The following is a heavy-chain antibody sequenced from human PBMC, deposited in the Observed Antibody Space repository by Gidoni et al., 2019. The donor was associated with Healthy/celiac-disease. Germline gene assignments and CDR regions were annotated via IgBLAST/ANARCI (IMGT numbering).Heavy chain of an antibody. CDR3: ARAPSVDYFDY. CDR2: IWYDGSNK. V-gene: IGHV3-33*01. D-gene: IGHD6-19*01. Sequence: GLEWVAVIWYDGSNKYYADSVKGRFTISRDNSKNTLYLQMNSLRAEDTAVYYCARAPSVDYFDYWGQGTLVTVSS. J-gene: IGHJ4*02.